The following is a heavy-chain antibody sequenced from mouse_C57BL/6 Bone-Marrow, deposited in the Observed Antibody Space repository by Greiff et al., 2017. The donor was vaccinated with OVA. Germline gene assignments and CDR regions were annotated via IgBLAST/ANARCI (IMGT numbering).Heavy chain of an antibody. CDR3: ARGGGYYSYAMDY. CDR1: GYTFTDYY. J-gene: IGHJ4*01. Sequence: EVMLQQSGPELVKPGASVKISCKASGYTFTDYYMNWVKQSHGKSLEWIGDINPNNGGTSYNQKFKGKATLTVDKSSSTAYMELRSLTSEDSAVYYCARGGGYYSYAMDYWGQGTSVTVSS. CDR2: INPNNGGT. V-gene: IGHV1-26*01. D-gene: IGHD2-3*01.